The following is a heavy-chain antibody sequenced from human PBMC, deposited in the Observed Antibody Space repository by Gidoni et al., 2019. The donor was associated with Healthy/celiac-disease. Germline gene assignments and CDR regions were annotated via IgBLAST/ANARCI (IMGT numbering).Heavy chain of an antibody. V-gene: IGHV3-15*01. CDR1: GFTSSNAW. D-gene: IGHD3-10*01. J-gene: IGHJ4*02. CDR2: IKSKTDGGTT. Sequence: EVQLVESGGGLVKPGGSLRLSCAASGFTSSNAWMSWVRQAPGKGLEWVGRIKSKTDGGTTDYAAPVKGRFTISRDDSKDTLYLQMNSLKTEDTAVYYCTTEGYYYGSGRFWGQGTLVTVSS. CDR3: TTEGYYYGSGRF.